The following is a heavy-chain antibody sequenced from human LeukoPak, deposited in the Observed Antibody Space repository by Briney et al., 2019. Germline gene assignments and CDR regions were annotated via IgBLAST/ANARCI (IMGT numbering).Heavy chain of an antibody. Sequence: SETLSLTCAVYGGSFRGYYWSWIRQPPGKGLEWIGEINHSGSTNYNPSLTSEVTISVDTSKNQFSLKLSSVTAADTAVYYCARVDCSGGSCYFFSYHYYMDVWGKGTTVTVSS. D-gene: IGHD2-15*01. CDR2: INHSGST. V-gene: IGHV4-34*01. CDR1: GGSFRGYY. CDR3: ARVDCSGGSCYFFSYHYYMDV. J-gene: IGHJ6*03.